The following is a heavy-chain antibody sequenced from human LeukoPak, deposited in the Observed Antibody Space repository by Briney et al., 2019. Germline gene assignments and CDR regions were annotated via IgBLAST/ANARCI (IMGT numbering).Heavy chain of an antibody. CDR3: ARGGGTFDY. CDR2: TYYRSKWFN. Sequence: SQTLSLTCVISGDSVSSNSAAWNWIRQSPSRGPEWLGRTYYRSKWFNDYAVSVRSRMTINPDTSNNQFSLQLNSVTPEDTAVYYCARGGGTFDYWGQGTLVTVSS. V-gene: IGHV6-1*01. J-gene: IGHJ4*02. D-gene: IGHD3-16*01. CDR1: GDSVSSNSAA.